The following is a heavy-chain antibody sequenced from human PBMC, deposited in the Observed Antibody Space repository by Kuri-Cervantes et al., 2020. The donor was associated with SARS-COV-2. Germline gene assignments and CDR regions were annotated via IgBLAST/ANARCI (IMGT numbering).Heavy chain of an antibody. CDR2: ISSNGGST. Sequence: GGSLRLSCSASGFTFSSYAMHWVRQAPGKGLEYVSAISSNGGSTYYADSVKGRFTISGDNSKNTLYLQMNSLRAEDTAVYYCAKRSLGYCSGGSCPNYYGMDVWGQGTTVTVSS. CDR1: GFTFSSYA. D-gene: IGHD2-15*01. J-gene: IGHJ6*02. V-gene: IGHV3-64*04. CDR3: AKRSLGYCSGGSCPNYYGMDV.